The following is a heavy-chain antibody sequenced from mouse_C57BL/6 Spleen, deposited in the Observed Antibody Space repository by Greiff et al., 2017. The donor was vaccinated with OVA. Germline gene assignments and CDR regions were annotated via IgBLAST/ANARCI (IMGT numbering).Heavy chain of an antibody. V-gene: IGHV1-15*01. CDR1: GYTFTDYE. J-gene: IGHJ3*01. CDR2: IDPETGGT. CDR3: TRALYGRFAY. Sequence: LVESGAELVRPGASVTLSCKASGYTFTDYEMHWVKQTPVHGLEWIGAIDPETGGTAYNQKFKGKAILTADKSSSTAYMELRSLTSEDSAVYYCTRALYGRFAYWGQGTLVTVSA. D-gene: IGHD1-1*01.